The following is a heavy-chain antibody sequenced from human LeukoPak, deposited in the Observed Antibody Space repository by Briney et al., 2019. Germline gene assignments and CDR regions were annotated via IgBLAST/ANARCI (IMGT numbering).Heavy chain of an antibody. J-gene: IGHJ6*02. CDR1: GFTFSSYW. V-gene: IGHV3-7*01. Sequence: GGSLRLSCAASGFTFSSYWMSWVRQAPGKGLEWVANIKQDGSEKYYADSVKGRFTISRDNSKNTLYLQMNSLRAEDTAVYYCAKGITMVRAYGMDVWGQGTTVTVSS. D-gene: IGHD3-10*01. CDR3: AKGITMVRAYGMDV. CDR2: IKQDGSEK.